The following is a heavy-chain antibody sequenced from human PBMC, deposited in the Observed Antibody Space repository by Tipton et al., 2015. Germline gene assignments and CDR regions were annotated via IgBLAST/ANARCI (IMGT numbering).Heavy chain of an antibody. D-gene: IGHD3-10*01. Sequence: SLRLSCAASGFTVSSNYMSWVRQAPGKGLEWVSVIYSGGSTYYADSVKGRFTISRDNSKNTLYLQMNSLRAEDTAVYYCAKDIGSSGMHGMDVWGQGTTVTVSS. J-gene: IGHJ6*02. CDR2: IYSGGST. V-gene: IGHV3-53*01. CDR3: AKDIGSSGMHGMDV. CDR1: GFTVSSNY.